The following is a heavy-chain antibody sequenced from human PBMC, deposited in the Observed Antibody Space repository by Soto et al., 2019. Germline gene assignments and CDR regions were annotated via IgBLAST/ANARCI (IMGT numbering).Heavy chain of an antibody. CDR3: ATAFYYYDVTH. CDR2: LSYDGKFE. J-gene: IGHJ4*02. V-gene: IGHV3-30*04. Sequence: SLRLSCGVTGVVFSTNAMHWIRQAPGKGPEWVTVLSYDGKFEYYADSVKGRFTISRDNSKNTVYLQMNSLRVEDTALYYCATAFYYYDVTHWGQGTLVTVSS. D-gene: IGHD3-22*01. CDR1: GVVFSTNA.